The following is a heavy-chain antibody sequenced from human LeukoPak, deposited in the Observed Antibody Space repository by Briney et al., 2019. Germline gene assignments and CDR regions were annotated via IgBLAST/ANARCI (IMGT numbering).Heavy chain of an antibody. D-gene: IGHD6-13*01. CDR3: ASEAAAAGTGYYYYGMDV. Sequence: GGSLRLSCAASGFTVSSNYMSWVRQAPGKGLEWVSVIYSGGSTYYADSVKGRFTISRHNSKNTLYLQMNSLRAEDTAVYYCASEAAAAGTGYYYYGMDVWGQGTTVTVS. J-gene: IGHJ6*02. V-gene: IGHV3-53*04. CDR2: IYSGGST. CDR1: GFTVSSNY.